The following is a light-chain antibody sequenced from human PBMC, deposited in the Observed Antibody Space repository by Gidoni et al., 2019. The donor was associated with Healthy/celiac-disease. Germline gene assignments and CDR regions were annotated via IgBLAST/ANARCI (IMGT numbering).Light chain of an antibody. CDR1: QSVSSY. V-gene: IGKV3-11*01. CDR3: QQRSNWPLT. Sequence: DIVFTQSPATLSLSPGERATLSCSASQSVSSYLAWYQQKPGQAPRLLIYDAYNRATGIPARFSGSGSGTDFTLTISSLEPEDFAVYYCQQRSNWPLTFGGGTKVEIK. CDR2: DAY. J-gene: IGKJ4*01.